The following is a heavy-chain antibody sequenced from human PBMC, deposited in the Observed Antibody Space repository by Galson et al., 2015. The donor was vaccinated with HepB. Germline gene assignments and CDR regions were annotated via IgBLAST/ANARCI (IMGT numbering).Heavy chain of an antibody. CDR1: GGTFSSYA. Sequence: SVKVSCKASGGTFSSYAINWVRQAPGQGLEWMGRIIPILGIANYAQKFQGRVTITADKSTSTAYMELSSLRSEDTAVYYCARDRPPDYDYVCGSYRDYDSCYGMDVWGQGTTVTVSS. J-gene: IGHJ6*02. V-gene: IGHV1-69*04. D-gene: IGHD3-16*01. CDR3: ARDRPPDYDYVCGSYRDYDSCYGMDV. CDR2: IIPILGIA.